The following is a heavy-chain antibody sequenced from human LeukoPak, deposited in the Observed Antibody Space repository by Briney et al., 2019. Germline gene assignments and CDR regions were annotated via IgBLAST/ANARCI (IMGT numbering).Heavy chain of an antibody. J-gene: IGHJ4*02. CDR3: ARDPIVGATEGFDY. D-gene: IGHD1-26*01. CDR2: IYPSGST. CDR1: GGSISSYY. Sequence: SETLSLTCTVSGGSISSYYWSWIRQPAGKGLEWIGRIYPSGSTNYNPSLKSRVTMSVDTSKNQFSLKLSSVTAADTAVYYCARDPIVGATEGFDYWGQGTLVTVSS. V-gene: IGHV4-4*07.